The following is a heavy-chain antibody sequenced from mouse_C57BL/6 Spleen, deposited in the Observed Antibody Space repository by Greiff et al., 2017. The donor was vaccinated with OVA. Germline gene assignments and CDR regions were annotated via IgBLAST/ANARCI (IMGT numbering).Heavy chain of an antibody. CDR3: ARDAGTGYFDY. J-gene: IGHJ2*01. D-gene: IGHD4-1*01. Sequence: EVKVVESGGGLVQSGRSLRLSCATSGFTFSDFYMEWVRQAPGKGLEWIAASRNKANDYTTEYSASVKGRFIVSRDTSQSILYLQMNALRAEDTAIYYCARDAGTGYFDYWGQGTTLTVSS. V-gene: IGHV7-1*01. CDR1: GFTFSDFY. CDR2: SRNKANDYTT.